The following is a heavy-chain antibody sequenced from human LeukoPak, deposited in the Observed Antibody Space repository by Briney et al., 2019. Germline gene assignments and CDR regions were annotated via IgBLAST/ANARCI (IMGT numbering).Heavy chain of an antibody. J-gene: IGHJ3*02. V-gene: IGHV1-2*02. CDR2: IDPNSGGT. Sequence: ASVKVSCKASGYTFTGYYMHWVRQAPGHGLEWMGWIDPNSGGTNYAQKFQGRVTMTRDTSISTAYMELSRLRSDDTAVYYCARDLYDSSGYYYDFDAFDIWGQGTMVTVSS. CDR3: ARDLYDSSGYYYDFDAFDI. CDR1: GYTFTGYY. D-gene: IGHD3-22*01.